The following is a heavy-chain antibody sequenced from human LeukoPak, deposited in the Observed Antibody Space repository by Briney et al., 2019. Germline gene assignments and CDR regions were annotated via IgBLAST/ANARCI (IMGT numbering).Heavy chain of an antibody. CDR2: IYYSGST. CDR3: ARGGSYYDY. D-gene: IGHD1-26*01. V-gene: IGHV4-59*01. CDR1: GGSISSYY. J-gene: IGHJ4*02. Sequence: SETLSLICTVSGGSISSYYWSWIRQPPGKGLEWIGYIYYSGSTNYNPSLKSRLTISVDTSKNQFSLKLSSVTAADTAVYYCARGGSYYDYWGQGTLVTVSS.